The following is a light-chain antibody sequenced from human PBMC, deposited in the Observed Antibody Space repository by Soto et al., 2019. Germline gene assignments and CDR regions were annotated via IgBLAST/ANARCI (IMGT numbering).Light chain of an antibody. V-gene: IGLV2-8*01. CDR2: EVS. J-gene: IGLJ1*01. CDR1: SSDVGDYNY. CDR3: SSYAGSNNLYV. Sequence: QSVLTQPPSASGFPGKSVTISCTGTSSDVGDYNYVSWYQQHPGRAPKLMIYEVSKRPSGVPDRFSGSKSGNTASLTVSGLQAEDEADYYCSSYAGSNNLYVFGTGTKVTVL.